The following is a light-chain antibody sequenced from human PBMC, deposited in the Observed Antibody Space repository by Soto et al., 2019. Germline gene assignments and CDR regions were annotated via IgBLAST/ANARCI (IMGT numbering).Light chain of an antibody. CDR1: SSDIGGYNY. J-gene: IGLJ2*01. CDR2: EVT. Sequence: QSALTQPPSASGSPGQSVTISCTGTSSDIGGYNYVSWYQQPPGKAPKLVIYEVTKRPSGVPDRFSGSKSGNTASLTVSGLQAEDEADYYCTSFAGNFNVVFGVGTKLTVL. CDR3: TSFAGNFNVV. V-gene: IGLV2-8*01.